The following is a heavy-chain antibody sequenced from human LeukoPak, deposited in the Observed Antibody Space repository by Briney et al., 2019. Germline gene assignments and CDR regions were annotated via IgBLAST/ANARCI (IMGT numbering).Heavy chain of an antibody. J-gene: IGHJ4*02. D-gene: IGHD3-16*01. CDR3: AREQPGGFDY. CDR2: ISGSGGST. V-gene: IGHV3-23*01. Sequence: GGSLRLSCAASGFTFSSYAVSWVRQAPGKGLEWVSSISGSGGSTYSADSVKGRFTISRDNSKNTLYLQMNSLRAEGTAVYYCAREQPGGFDYWGQGTLVTVSS. CDR1: GFTFSSYA.